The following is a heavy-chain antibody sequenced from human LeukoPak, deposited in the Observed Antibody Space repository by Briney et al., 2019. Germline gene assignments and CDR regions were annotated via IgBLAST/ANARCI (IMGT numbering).Heavy chain of an antibody. J-gene: IGHJ1*01. CDR1: GFTLSNAW. D-gene: IGHD5-12*01. CDR2: IKSKTDGGIT. Sequence: PGGSLRLSCAASGFTLSNAWMSWVRQAPGKGLEWVGRIKSKTDGGITDYAAPVKGRFTISRADSKNTLYLQMNSLKTEDTAVYYCTTVSGYKLRYFQHWGQGTLVTVSS. CDR3: TTVSGYKLRYFQH. V-gene: IGHV3-15*01.